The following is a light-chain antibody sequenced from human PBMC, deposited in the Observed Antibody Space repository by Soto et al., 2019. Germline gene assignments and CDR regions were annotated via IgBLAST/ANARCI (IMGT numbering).Light chain of an antibody. CDR2: WAS. CDR3: QQYYSTPT. CDR1: QSVLYSSNNKNY. V-gene: IGKV4-1*01. Sequence: DIVMTQSPDSLAVSLGERATINCKSSQSVLYSSNNKNYLAWYQQKPGQPPKLLIYWASTRESGVPDRFSGSGSGTDFTLTISCLQAEDVAVYCCQQYYSTPTFGQGTRLEIK. J-gene: IGKJ5*01.